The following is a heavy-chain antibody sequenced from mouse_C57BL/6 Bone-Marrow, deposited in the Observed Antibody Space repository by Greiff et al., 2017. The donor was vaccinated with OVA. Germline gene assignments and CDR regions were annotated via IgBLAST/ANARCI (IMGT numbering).Heavy chain of an antibody. V-gene: IGHV1-81*01. Sequence: QVQLKESGAELARPGASVKLSCKASGYTFTSYGISWVKQRTGQGLEWIGEIYPRSGNTYYNEKFKGKATLTADKSSSTAYMELRSLTSEDSAVYFCARYTYYPDAMDYWGQGTSVTVSS. J-gene: IGHJ4*01. CDR1: GYTFTSYG. D-gene: IGHD1-1*02. CDR3: ARYTYYPDAMDY. CDR2: IYPRSGNT.